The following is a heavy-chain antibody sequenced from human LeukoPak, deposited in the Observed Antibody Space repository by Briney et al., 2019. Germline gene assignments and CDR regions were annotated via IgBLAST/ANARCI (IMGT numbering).Heavy chain of an antibody. CDR3: VSGTTFGGGMDV. CDR2: TYYRSKWYN. V-gene: IGHV6-1*01. D-gene: IGHD1-7*01. Sequence: SQTLSLTCAISGDSVSSNSAAWNWIRQSPSRGLEWLGRTYYRSKWYNDHAVSVKSRITINPDTSKNQFSLQLNSVTPEDTAVYYCVSGTTFGGGMDVWGQGTTVTVSS. J-gene: IGHJ6*02. CDR1: GDSVSSNSAA.